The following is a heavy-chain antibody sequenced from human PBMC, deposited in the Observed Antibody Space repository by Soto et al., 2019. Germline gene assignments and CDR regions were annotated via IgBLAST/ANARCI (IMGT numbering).Heavy chain of an antibody. V-gene: IGHV4-59*01. Sequence: ETLSLTCTVSGGSISSYYWSWIRQPPGKGLEWIGYIYYSGSTNYNPSLKSRVTISVDTSKNQFSLKLSSVTAADTAVYYCASRFLEWGYGMDVWGQGTTVTVSS. J-gene: IGHJ6*02. CDR2: IYYSGST. CDR3: ASRFLEWGYGMDV. CDR1: GGSISSYY. D-gene: IGHD3-3*01.